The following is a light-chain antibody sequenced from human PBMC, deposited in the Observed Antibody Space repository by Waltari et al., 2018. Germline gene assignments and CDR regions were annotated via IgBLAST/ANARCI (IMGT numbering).Light chain of an antibody. V-gene: IGLV2-23*02. Sequence: QSALTQPASVSGSPGQSITISCTGTSSDVGRYNLVSLYQQHPVQVPKLMIYDVSKRPSGVSNRFSGSKSGNTASLTISGLQAEDEADYHCCSYAGSSTWVFGGGTKLTV. CDR1: SSDVGRYNL. CDR3: CSYAGSSTWV. J-gene: IGLJ3*02. CDR2: DVS.